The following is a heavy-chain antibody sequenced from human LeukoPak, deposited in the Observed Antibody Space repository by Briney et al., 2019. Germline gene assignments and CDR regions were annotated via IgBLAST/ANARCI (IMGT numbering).Heavy chain of an antibody. CDR3: STEDKYCTTTTCADY. Sequence: ASVKVSCKASGYSFTTYYVHWVRQAPGQGLEWMGYMRPASGDSNFAQKFQDRVTMTRDTSISTAYLELSRLTSDDTAVYYCSTEDKYCTTTTCADYWGQGTLVTVSS. D-gene: IGHD2-2*01. CDR1: GYSFTTYY. CDR2: MRPASGDS. J-gene: IGHJ4*02. V-gene: IGHV1-2*02.